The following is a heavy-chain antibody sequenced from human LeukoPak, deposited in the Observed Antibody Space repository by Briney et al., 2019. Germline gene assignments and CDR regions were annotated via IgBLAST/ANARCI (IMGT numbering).Heavy chain of an antibody. J-gene: IGHJ4*02. V-gene: IGHV3-7*01. CDR3: VRDGGVSGYDLLDY. D-gene: IGHD5-12*01. CDR2: INQDGSEE. CDR1: GFTFSNYW. Sequence: PGGSLRLSCAASGFTFSNYWMTRVRQAPGKGLEWVAHINQDGSEEHYMDSVKARFTVSRDNAKNSLSLQMNSLRAEDTAVYYCVRDGGVSGYDLLDYWGQGTLVTVSS.